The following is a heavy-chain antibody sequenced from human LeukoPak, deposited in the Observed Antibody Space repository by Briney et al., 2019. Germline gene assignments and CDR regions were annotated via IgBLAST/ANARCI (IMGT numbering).Heavy chain of an antibody. CDR2: INSDGSST. V-gene: IGHV3-74*01. CDR1: GFTFSSYW. D-gene: IGHD2-2*01. CDR3: ARGLVVPAATRGYYYYYGMDV. Sequence: GGSLRLSCAASGFTFSSYWMHWVRQAPGKGLVWVSRINSDGSSTNYADSVKGRFTISRDNAKNTLYLQMNSLRAEDMAVYYCARGLVVPAATRGYYYYYGMDVWGQGTTVTVSS. J-gene: IGHJ6*02.